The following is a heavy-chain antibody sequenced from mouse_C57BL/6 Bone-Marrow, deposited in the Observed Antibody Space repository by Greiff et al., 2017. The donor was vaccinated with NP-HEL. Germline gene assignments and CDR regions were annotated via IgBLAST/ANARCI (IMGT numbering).Heavy chain of an antibody. J-gene: IGHJ2*01. CDR3: AGPSADYYGEVDD. Sequence: QVQLKQPGAELVKPGSSFPLSFPSSGYTFTSYWMHWVKQRPGRGLEWIGRIDPNRGGTLCTKKGTSKATLTVDTPSSTAYMQLSSLTSEDSAVYYCAGPSADYYGEVDDWGHGTTLTVSS. CDR1: GYTFTSYW. D-gene: IGHD1-1*01. V-gene: IGHV1-72*01. CDR2: IDPNRGGT.